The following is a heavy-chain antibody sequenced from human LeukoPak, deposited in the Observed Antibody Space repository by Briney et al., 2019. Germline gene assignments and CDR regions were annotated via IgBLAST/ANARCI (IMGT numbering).Heavy chain of an antibody. V-gene: IGHV3-23*01. CDR1: GFTFSSYA. CDR2: ISGSGGST. Sequence: GGSLRLSCAASGFTFSSYAVSWVRQAPGKGLEWVSVISGSGGSTSYADSVKGRFTVSRDNSKNMLYLQMHSLRAEDTALYYCAKDYDTLTGYYSLIDYWGQGTLVTASS. J-gene: IGHJ4*02. CDR3: AKDYDTLTGYYSLIDY. D-gene: IGHD3-9*01.